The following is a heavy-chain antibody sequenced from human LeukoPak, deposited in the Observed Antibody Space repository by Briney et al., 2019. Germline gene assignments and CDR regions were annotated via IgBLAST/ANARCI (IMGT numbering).Heavy chain of an antibody. CDR1: GGSISSYY. D-gene: IGHD6-6*01. Sequence: SETLSLTCTVSGGSISSYYWSWIRQPPGKGLEWIGYISYSESTYYNPPLKSRVTISVDTSKSQFSLKLSSVAAADTAVYYCARLGDSTSRLYYFDYWGQGTLVTVSS. V-gene: IGHV4-59*08. CDR2: ISYSEST. CDR3: ARLGDSTSRLYYFDY. J-gene: IGHJ4*02.